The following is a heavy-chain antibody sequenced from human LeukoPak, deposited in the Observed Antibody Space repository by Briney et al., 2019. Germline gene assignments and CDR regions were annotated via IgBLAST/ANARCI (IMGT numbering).Heavy chain of an antibody. Sequence: GRSLRLSCAASGFTFSSYGMHWVRQAPGKGLEWVAVIWYDGSNKYYADSVKGRFTISRDNSKNTLYLQMNSLRAEDTAVYYCAKDSSGYYLGYYFDYWGQGTLVTVSS. J-gene: IGHJ4*02. CDR3: AKDSSGYYLGYYFDY. D-gene: IGHD3-22*01. V-gene: IGHV3-33*06. CDR2: IWYDGSNK. CDR1: GFTFSSYG.